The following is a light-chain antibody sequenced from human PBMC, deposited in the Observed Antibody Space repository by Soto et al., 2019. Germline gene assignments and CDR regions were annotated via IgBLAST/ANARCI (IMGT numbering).Light chain of an antibody. Sequence: IQLTQSPSSLSASVGDRVTITCRASQGIGSYLAWYQQKPGEAPKLLIFAASTLQSGVPSRFSGSGSGTDFTLTISSLQPDDFATYYCQHYNDFLLIFGPGTTVDIK. CDR2: AAS. CDR1: QGIGSY. J-gene: IGKJ3*01. V-gene: IGKV1-9*01. CDR3: QHYNDFLLI.